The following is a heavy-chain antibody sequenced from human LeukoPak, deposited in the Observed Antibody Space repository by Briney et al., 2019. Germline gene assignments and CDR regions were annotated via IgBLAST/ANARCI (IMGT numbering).Heavy chain of an antibody. CDR2: IKKDGSET. Sequence: GGSLRLSCAASGFTFSSSWMSWVRQAPGKGLEWVANIKKDGSETYYVDSVKGRFTISKDNAKNSLYLQMNSLRAEDTAIYYCARGRYSSTTYYFDSWGQGTLVTVSS. J-gene: IGHJ4*02. CDR3: ARGRYSSTTYYFDS. D-gene: IGHD6-13*01. V-gene: IGHV3-7*03. CDR1: GFTFSSSW.